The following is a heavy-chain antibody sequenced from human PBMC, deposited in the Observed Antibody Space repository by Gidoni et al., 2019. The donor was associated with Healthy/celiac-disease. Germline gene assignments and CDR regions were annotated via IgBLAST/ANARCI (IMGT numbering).Heavy chain of an antibody. CDR1: GYTFTSSD. V-gene: IGHV1-8*01. CDR2: MTPNSGNT. J-gene: IGHJ6*02. CDR3: ARVNFFSHCSGGSCYSSGYSGYYSGYYYGMDV. D-gene: IGHD2-15*01. Sequence: VQLVQSGAEVKKPVASVKVSCKASGYTFTSSDINWVRQATGQGFEGLGWMTPNSGNTGYAQKFQGRVTMTRNTSISTAYMELSSLGSEDTAVYYCARVNFFSHCSGGSCYSSGYSGYYSGYYYGMDVWGQGTTVTVSS.